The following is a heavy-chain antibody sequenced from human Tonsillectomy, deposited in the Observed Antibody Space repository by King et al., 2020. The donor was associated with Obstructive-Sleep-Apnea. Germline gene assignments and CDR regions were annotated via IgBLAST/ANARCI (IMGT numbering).Heavy chain of an antibody. CDR1: GFTFSSYA. CDR2: ISYDGSNK. Sequence: VQLVESGGGVVQPGRSLRLSCAASGFTFSSYAMHWVRQAPGKGLEWVAVISYDGSNKYYADSVKGRFPISRDNSKNTLYLQMNSLRAEDTAVYYCARDKSLGRSARRGAFDIWGQGTMVTVSS. D-gene: IGHD3-10*01. J-gene: IGHJ3*02. V-gene: IGHV3-30-3*01. CDR3: ARDKSLGRSARRGAFDI.